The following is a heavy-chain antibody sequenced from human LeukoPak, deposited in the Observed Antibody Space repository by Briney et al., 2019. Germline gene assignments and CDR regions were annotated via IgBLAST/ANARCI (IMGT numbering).Heavy chain of an antibody. D-gene: IGHD6-25*01. J-gene: IGHJ4*02. CDR3: AKGSSNGRPYYFDF. CDR1: GFTFSTYA. Sequence: PGGSQRLSCAASGFTFSTYAMSWVRHAPGKGLEWVSASNGYDTYYADSVKGRFTISKDNSKNTLYLQMNSLRAEDSAIYYCAKGSSNGRPYYFDFWGPGSLVTVSS. V-gene: IGHV3-23*01. CDR2: SNGYDT.